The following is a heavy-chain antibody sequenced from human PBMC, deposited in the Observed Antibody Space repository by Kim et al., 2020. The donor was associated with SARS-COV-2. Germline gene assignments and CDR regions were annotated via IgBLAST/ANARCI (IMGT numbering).Heavy chain of an antibody. CDR2: ISGSGGST. V-gene: IGHV3-23*01. Sequence: GGSLRLSCAASGFTFSSYAMSWVRQAPGKGLEWVSAISGSGGSTYYADSVKGRFTISRDNSKNTLYLQMNSLRAEDTAVYYCAKTPSYGDYHRYYFDYWGQGTLVTVSS. J-gene: IGHJ4*02. CDR3: AKTPSYGDYHRYYFDY. D-gene: IGHD4-17*01. CDR1: GFTFSSYA.